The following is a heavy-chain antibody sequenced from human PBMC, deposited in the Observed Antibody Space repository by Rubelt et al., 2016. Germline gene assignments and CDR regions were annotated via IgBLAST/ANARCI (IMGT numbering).Heavy chain of an antibody. Sequence: QVQLQESGPGLVKASETLSLTCTVSGASINTNYCSWIRQSPGEGLEWIGYFLYSGSTNFNPSLRSRATISLDTSKNQFPLRRSSVTAADTAVYYCATGWMITNLDHWGQGTLVAVSS. CDR1: GASINTNY. V-gene: IGHV4-59*12. J-gene: IGHJ4*02. D-gene: IGHD3-16*01. CDR3: ATGWMITNLDH. CDR2: FLYSGST.